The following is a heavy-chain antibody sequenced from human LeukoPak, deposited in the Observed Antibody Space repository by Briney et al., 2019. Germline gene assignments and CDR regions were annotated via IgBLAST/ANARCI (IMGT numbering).Heavy chain of an antibody. V-gene: IGHV1-8*02. Sequence: ASVKVSCKASGYSFTGYYINWVRQAPGQGLEWMGWMNPNSGNTGYTQKFQGRVTMTRDTSISTAYMELSSLTSDDTAVYYCARDRVGVGSSGWENWGQGTLVTVSS. CDR3: ARDRVGVGSSGWEN. D-gene: IGHD6-19*01. CDR2: MNPNSGNT. CDR1: GYSFTGYY. J-gene: IGHJ4*02.